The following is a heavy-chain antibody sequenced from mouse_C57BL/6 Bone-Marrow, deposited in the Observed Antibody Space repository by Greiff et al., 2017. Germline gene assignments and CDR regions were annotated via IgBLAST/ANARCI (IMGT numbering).Heavy chain of an antibody. CDR2: IDPSDSYT. J-gene: IGHJ3*01. V-gene: IGHV1-69*01. CDR1: GYTFTSSW. D-gene: IGHD1-1*01. CDR3: ASDYYGSSFWFAY. Sequence: QVQLQQPGAELVMPGASVKLSCKASGYTFTSSWMHWVKQRPGQGLEWIGEIDPSDSYTNYNQKFKGKSTLTVDKSSSTAYMQLSSLTSEDAAVYYCASDYYGSSFWFAYWGQGTLVTVSA.